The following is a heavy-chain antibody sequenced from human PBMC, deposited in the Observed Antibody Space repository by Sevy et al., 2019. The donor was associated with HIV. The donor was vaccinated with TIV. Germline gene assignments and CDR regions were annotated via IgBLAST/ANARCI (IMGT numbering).Heavy chain of an antibody. J-gene: IGHJ3*02. CDR2: IDPSDSYT. CDR1: GYSFTSYW. CDR3: ARRRQSPLGWTAFDI. D-gene: IGHD3-3*01. Sequence: GESLKISCKGSGYSFTSYWISWVRQMPGKGLEWMGRIDPSDSYTNYSPSFQGHVTISADKSIRTAYLQWSSLKASDTAMYYCARRRQSPLGWTAFDIWGQGTMVTVSS. V-gene: IGHV5-10-1*01.